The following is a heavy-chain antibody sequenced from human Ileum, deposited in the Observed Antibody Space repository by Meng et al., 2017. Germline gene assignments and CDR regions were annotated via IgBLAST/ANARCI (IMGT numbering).Heavy chain of an antibody. J-gene: IGHJ4*02. D-gene: IGHD7-27*01. V-gene: IGHV4-61*01. CDR2: AST. CDR3: ARDHWGSLDY. Sequence: QVQLQESGPGLVRPSETLSLICTVSGASVTTSHYHWGWIRQPPGKGLEWIGYASTNYNPSLKSRLTISLDTSKNQVSLKLTSVTAADTAVYYCARDHWGSLDYWGQGILVTVSS. CDR1: GASVTTSHYH.